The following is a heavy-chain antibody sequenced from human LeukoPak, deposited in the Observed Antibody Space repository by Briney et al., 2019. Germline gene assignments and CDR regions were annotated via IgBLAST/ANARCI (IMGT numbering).Heavy chain of an antibody. CDR3: AKDSCSGGSCYSELDY. D-gene: IGHD2-15*01. Sequence: GGSLRLSCAASGFTFSSYAMSWVRQAPGKGLEWVSAISGSGGSTYYADSVKGRFIISRDNSKNTLYLQMNSLRAEDTAVYYCAKDSCSGGSCYSELDYWGQGTLVTVSS. J-gene: IGHJ4*02. V-gene: IGHV3-23*01. CDR2: ISGSGGST. CDR1: GFTFSSYA.